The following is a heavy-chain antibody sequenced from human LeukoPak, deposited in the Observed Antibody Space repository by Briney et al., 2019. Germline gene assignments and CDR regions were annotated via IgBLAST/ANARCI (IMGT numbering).Heavy chain of an antibody. Sequence: SQTLSLTCAVSGGSISSGGYSWSWIRQPPGKGLEWIGYIYHSGSTYYNPSLKSRVTISVDTSKNQFSLKLSSVTAADTAVYYCARRSSSWIHWFDPWGQGTLVTVSS. CDR2: IYHSGST. J-gene: IGHJ5*02. CDR1: GGSISSGGYS. CDR3: ARRSSSWIHWFDP. V-gene: IGHV4-30-2*03. D-gene: IGHD6-13*01.